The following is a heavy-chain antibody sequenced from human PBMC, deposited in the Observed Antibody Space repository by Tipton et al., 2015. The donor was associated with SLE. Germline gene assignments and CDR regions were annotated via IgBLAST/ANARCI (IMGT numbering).Heavy chain of an antibody. CDR2: ISHTGST. V-gene: IGHV4-59*01. D-gene: IGHD3-10*01. CDR1: GGSLSSYY. CDR3: ARRVGSYYGMDV. Sequence: TLSLTCTVSGGSLSSYYWSWIRQPPGKGLEWIGYISHTGSTNYNPSLKSRVTISVDTSKKQFSLLLNSVTAADTAVYYCARRVGSYYGMDVWGQGTTVTVSS. J-gene: IGHJ6*02.